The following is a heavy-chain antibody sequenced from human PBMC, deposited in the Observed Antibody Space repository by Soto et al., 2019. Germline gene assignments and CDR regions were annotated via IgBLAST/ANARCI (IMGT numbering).Heavy chain of an antibody. CDR3: ALLGSSWSFYYFDY. Sequence: GGSLRLSCAASGFTVSSNYMSWVRQAPGKGLEWVSIIYSDGSTYYADSVKGRFTISRDNSKNTLYLQMNSLRAEDTAVYYCALLGSSWSFYYFDYWGQGTLVTVSS. V-gene: IGHV3-53*01. CDR1: GFTVSSNY. J-gene: IGHJ4*02. D-gene: IGHD6-13*01. CDR2: IYSDGST.